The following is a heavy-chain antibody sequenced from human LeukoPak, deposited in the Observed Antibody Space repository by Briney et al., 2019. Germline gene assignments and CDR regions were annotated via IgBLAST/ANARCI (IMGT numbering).Heavy chain of an antibody. V-gene: IGHV4-4*09. CDR1: GGSISRYY. CDR2: IYTSGST. D-gene: IGHD1-26*01. Sequence: SETLSLTCTVSGGSISRYYWSWIRQPPGKGLEWIGYIYTSGSTNYNPSLKSRVTISVDTSKNRVSLRLSSVTAADTAVYYCARRERSYYSPFDPWGQGTLVTVSS. CDR3: ARRERSYYSPFDP. J-gene: IGHJ5*02.